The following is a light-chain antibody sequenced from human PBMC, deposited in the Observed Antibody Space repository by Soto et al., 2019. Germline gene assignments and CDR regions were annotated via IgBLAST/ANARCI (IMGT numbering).Light chain of an antibody. CDR2: ENN. CDR1: SSNIGAGYE. Sequence: QSVLTQPPSVSEAPGQRVTISCTGSSSNIGAGYEAHWYQQVPGTAPKLLIYENNNRPSGVPDRFSGSKSGTSASLAITGLQAEDEAEYYCQSYDRSLSGYVFGTGTKVPVL. CDR3: QSYDRSLSGYV. J-gene: IGLJ1*01. V-gene: IGLV1-40*01.